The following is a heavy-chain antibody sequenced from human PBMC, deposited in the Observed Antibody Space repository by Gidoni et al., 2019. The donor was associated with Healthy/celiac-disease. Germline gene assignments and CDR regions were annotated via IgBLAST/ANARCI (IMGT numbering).Heavy chain of an antibody. CDR2: IDPSDSYT. J-gene: IGHJ6*02. D-gene: IGHD6-6*01. CDR1: GYSFTSYW. V-gene: IGHV5-10-1*01. Sequence: EVQLVQSGAEVKKPGESLRISCKGSGYSFTSYWITWVRQMPGKGLEWMGRIDPSDSYTNYSPSFQGHVTISADKSISTAYLQWSSLKASDTAMYYCARRAYSSSDYYGMDVWGQGTTVTVSS. CDR3: ARRAYSSSDYYGMDV.